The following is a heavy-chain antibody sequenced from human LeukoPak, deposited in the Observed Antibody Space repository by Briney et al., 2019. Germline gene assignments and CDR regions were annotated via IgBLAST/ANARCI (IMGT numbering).Heavy chain of an antibody. D-gene: IGHD3-22*01. V-gene: IGHV3-30*02. Sequence: GGSLGLSCAASGFTFSSYGMHWVRQAPGKGLEWVAFIRYDGSNKYYADSVKGRFTISRDNSKNTLYLQMSSLRAEDTAVYYCAGCYYDSGAENWFDPWGQGTLVTVSS. CDR2: IRYDGSNK. J-gene: IGHJ5*02. CDR1: GFTFSSYG. CDR3: AGCYYDSGAENWFDP.